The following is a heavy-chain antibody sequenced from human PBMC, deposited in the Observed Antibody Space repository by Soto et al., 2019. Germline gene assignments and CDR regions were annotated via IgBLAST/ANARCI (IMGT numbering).Heavy chain of an antibody. D-gene: IGHD1-1*01. J-gene: IGHJ5*02. Sequence: QVQLVQSGAEVKKPGSSVKVSCKASGGTFSSYTISWVRQAPGQGLEWMGRIIPILGIANYAQKFQGRVTITADKSTSTAYMGPSSLGFADTPMYYCASDPTASNWTRDLPNWFDTWCQGPLVPVSS. CDR3: ASDPTASNWTRDLPNWFDT. CDR1: GGTFSSYT. V-gene: IGHV1-69*02. CDR2: IIPILGIA.